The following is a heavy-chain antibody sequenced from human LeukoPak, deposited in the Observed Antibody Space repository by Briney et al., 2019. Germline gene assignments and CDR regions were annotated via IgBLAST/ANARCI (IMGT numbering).Heavy chain of an antibody. V-gene: IGHV3-9*01. J-gene: IGHJ5*02. D-gene: IGHD5-12*01. CDR3: AKDIGGYSGYGSGGNDH. Sequence: PGRSLRLSCAASGFTFDDYAMHWVRQAPGKGLEWVSGISWNSGSIGYADSVKGRFTISRDNAKNSLYLQMNSLRAEDTALYYCAKDIGGYSGYGSGGNDHWGQGTLVTVSS. CDR2: ISWNSGSI. CDR1: GFTFDDYA.